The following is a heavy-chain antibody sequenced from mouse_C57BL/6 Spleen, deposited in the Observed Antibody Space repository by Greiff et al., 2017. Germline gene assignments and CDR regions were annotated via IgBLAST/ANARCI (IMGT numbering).Heavy chain of an antibody. CDR1: GFSLTSYG. CDR3: ARGETTVVAPFAY. CDR2: IWSGGST. D-gene: IGHD1-1*01. V-gene: IGHV2-2*01. Sequence: QVHVKQSGPGLVQPSQSLSITCTVSGFSLTSYGVHWVRQSPGKGLEWLGVIWSGGSTDYNAAFISRLSISKDNSKSQVFFKMNSLQADDTAIYYCARGETTVVAPFAYWGQGTLVTVSA. J-gene: IGHJ3*01.